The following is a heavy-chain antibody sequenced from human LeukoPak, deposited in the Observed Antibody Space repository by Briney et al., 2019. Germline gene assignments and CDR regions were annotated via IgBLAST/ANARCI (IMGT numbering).Heavy chain of an antibody. Sequence: ASVKVSCKASGYTFVNYGISWVRQAPGQGLEWMGWISVNNGNAKYAQKIQGRVAMTTDTSTSTAYMELRSLRSDDTAVCYCAKDRGHIYYGWGIKIDSWGQGTLVTVSS. J-gene: IGHJ5*01. D-gene: IGHD3-10*01. CDR3: AKDRGHIYYGWGIKIDS. CDR1: GYTFVNYG. V-gene: IGHV1-18*01. CDR2: ISVNNGNA.